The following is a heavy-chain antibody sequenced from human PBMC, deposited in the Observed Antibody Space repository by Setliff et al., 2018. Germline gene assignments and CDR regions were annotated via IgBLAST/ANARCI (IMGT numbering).Heavy chain of an antibody. J-gene: IGHJ4*02. CDR3: AKVGVFGGGYFDY. CDR2: ISSTSNTI. Sequence: GGSLRLSCEGTGFSFNGYGMNWVRQAPGKGLEWVSYISSTSNTIFYADSVKGRFTISRDNAKSSLYLQMDSLRAEDTAVYYCAKVGVFGGGYFDYWGQGAPVTVSS. V-gene: IGHV3-48*01. CDR1: GFSFNGYG. D-gene: IGHD3-16*01.